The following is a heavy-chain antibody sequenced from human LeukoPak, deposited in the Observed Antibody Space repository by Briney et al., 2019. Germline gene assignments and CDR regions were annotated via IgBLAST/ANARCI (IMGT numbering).Heavy chain of an antibody. CDR2: MNPNSGNT. D-gene: IGHD6-19*01. J-gene: IGHJ4*02. V-gene: IGHV1-8*01. CDR3: ARANGYSSGWVFG. Sequence: VASVKVSCKASGYTFTSYDINWVRQAPGQGLEWMGWMNPNSGNTGYAQKFQGRVTMTRNTSISTAYMELSSLRSEDTAVYYCARANGYSSGWVFGWGQGTLVTVSS. CDR1: GYTFTSYD.